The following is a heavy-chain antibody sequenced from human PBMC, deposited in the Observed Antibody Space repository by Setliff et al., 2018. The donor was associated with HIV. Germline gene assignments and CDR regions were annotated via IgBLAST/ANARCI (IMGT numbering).Heavy chain of an antibody. CDR2: ISWNSGTI. Sequence: GGSLRLSCATSGFIFGDYAMHWVRQAPGKGLEWVAGISWNSGTIGYAESLRGRFTISRDNAKNSLYLQMNSLRAEGTAIYYCTRGLQYSFETWGQGTMVTVSS. CDR3: TRGLQYSFET. J-gene: IGHJ3*02. CDR1: GFIFGDYA. V-gene: IGHV3-9*01. D-gene: IGHD4-4*01.